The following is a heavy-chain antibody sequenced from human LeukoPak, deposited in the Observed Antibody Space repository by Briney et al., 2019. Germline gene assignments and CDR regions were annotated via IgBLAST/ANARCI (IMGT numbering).Heavy chain of an antibody. J-gene: IGHJ6*02. CDR3: VSHPYSSYYYHMDV. CDR2: INHSGST. Sequence: SETLSLTCAVYGGSFSGYYWSWIRQPPGKGLEWIGEINHSGSTNYNPSLKSRVTISVDTSKNQFSLKLGSVTAADTAVYYCVSHPYSSYYYHMDVWGRGTTVTVSS. CDR1: GGSFSGYY. D-gene: IGHD5-18*01. V-gene: IGHV4-34*01.